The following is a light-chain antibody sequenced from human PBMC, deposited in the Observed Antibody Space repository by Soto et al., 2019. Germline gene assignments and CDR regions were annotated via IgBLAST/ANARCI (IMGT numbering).Light chain of an antibody. CDR3: AAWDDSLSGPV. V-gene: IGLV1-47*02. J-gene: IGLJ3*02. Sequence: QLVLTQPPSASETPGQRVTISCSGSSSNIGSNYVYWYQQLPGTAPQLLIYSNNQRPSGVPYRFSGSKSGTSASLAISGLRSEDEADYYCAAWDDSLSGPVFGGGTKLTVL. CDR2: SNN. CDR1: SSNIGSNY.